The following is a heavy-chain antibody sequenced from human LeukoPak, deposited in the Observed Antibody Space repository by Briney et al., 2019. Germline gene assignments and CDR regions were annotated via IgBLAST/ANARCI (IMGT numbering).Heavy chain of an antibody. CDR1: GFTFSSYA. D-gene: IGHD2-15*01. CDR3: AREYCSGGRCQYYFDY. J-gene: IGHJ4*02. V-gene: IGHV3-64*01. CDR2: ISSDGGSP. Sequence: GALRLSCAASGFTFSSYAMHWVRQAPGKGLEYVSGISSDGGSPFHVNSVKGRFTISRDNSKDTLYLQMGSLRAEDMAVYYCAREYCSGGRCQYYFDYWGQGTLVAVSS.